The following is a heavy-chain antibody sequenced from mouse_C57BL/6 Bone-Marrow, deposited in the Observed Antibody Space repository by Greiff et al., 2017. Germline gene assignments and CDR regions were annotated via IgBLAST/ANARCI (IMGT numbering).Heavy chain of an antibody. CDR2: ISSGGDYI. Sequence: EVMLVESGEGLVKPGGSLKLSCAASGFTFSSYAMSWVRQTPEKRLEWVAYISSGGDYIYYADTVKGRVTISRDNARNTLYLQMSSLKSEDTAMYYCTRDHDWFAYWGQGTLVTVSA. J-gene: IGHJ3*01. V-gene: IGHV5-9-1*02. CDR3: TRDHDWFAY. CDR1: GFTFSSYA.